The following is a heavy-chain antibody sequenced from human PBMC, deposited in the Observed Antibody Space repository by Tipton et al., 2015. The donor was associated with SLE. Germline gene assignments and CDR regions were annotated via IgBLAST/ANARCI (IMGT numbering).Heavy chain of an antibody. D-gene: IGHD2-15*01. Sequence: SLRLSCAASGFTFSSYAMHWVRQAPGKGLEWVAVISYDGSNKYYADSVKGRFTISRDNSKNTLYLQMNSLRAEDTAVYYCAGSFRPLWYFDLWGRGTLVTVSS. J-gene: IGHJ2*01. CDR2: ISYDGSNK. V-gene: IGHV3-30*04. CDR3: AGSFRPLWYFDL. CDR1: GFTFSSYA.